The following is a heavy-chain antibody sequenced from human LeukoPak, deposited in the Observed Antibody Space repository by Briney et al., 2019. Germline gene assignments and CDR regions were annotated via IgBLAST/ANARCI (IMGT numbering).Heavy chain of an antibody. CDR2: IYWNDDR. CDR1: GFSLSTSGVG. V-gene: IGHV2-5*01. Sequence: VSGPTLVKPTQTLTLTCTFSGFSLSTSGVGVGWIRQPPGKALEWLALIYWNDDRRYSPSLQSRLTITKDTSKNEVVLTMTNMDPVDTATYFWARRPPVKWFGQQYLDYWGQGALVTVSS. CDR3: ARRPPVKWFGQQYLDY. D-gene: IGHD3-10*01. J-gene: IGHJ4*02.